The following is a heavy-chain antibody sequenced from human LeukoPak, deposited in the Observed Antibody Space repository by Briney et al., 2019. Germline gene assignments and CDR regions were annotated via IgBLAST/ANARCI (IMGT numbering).Heavy chain of an antibody. Sequence: PSETLSLTCTVSGRSISTYYWSWIRQSPGKGMEWIGSVYYSGSPNYSPSLKSRVPLSVDTSKNEFSLELSSVTAAETVVYYCAVNSTKHTFDIWGQGTMVTVSS. CDR3: AVNSTKHTFDI. J-gene: IGHJ3*02. CDR2: VYYSGSP. CDR1: GRSISTYY. D-gene: IGHD5/OR15-5a*01. V-gene: IGHV4-59*08.